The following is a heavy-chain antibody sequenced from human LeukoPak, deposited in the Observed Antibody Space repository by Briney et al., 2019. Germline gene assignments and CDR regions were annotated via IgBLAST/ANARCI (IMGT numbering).Heavy chain of an antibody. Sequence: PSETQSLTCTVSGGSISSSSYYWGWIRQPPGKGLEWIGSIYYSGNTYYNPSLKSRVTISVDTSKNQFSLKLSSVTAADTAVYYCARPSSSGWLPFDYWGQGTLVTVSS. CDR3: ARPSSSGWLPFDY. V-gene: IGHV4-39*01. D-gene: IGHD6-19*01. J-gene: IGHJ4*02. CDR1: GGSISSSSYY. CDR2: IYYSGNT.